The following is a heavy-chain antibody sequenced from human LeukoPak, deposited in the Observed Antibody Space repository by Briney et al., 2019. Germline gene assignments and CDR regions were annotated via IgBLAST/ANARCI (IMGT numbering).Heavy chain of an antibody. V-gene: IGHV3-23*01. CDR1: GFTFSSYA. D-gene: IGHD2-15*01. CDR2: ISATGRSA. J-gene: IGHJ3*02. Sequence: GGSLRLSCAASGFTFSSYAMSWVRQAPGKGLEWVSVISATGRSAYYADSVRGRFTISRDNAKNSLYLQMNSLRAEDTAVYYCARSRYCSGGNCYLDAFDIWGQGTMVTVSS. CDR3: ARSRYCSGGNCYLDAFDI.